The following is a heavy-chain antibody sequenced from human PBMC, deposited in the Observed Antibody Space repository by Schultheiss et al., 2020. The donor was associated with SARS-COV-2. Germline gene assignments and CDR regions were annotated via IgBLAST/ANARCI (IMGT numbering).Heavy chain of an antibody. D-gene: IGHD4-11*01. CDR1: GFTFSTYA. V-gene: IGHV3-30*01. J-gene: IGHJ4*02. CDR3: ARADYPQAHFNY. CDR2: ISYDGRNK. Sequence: GESLKISCAASGFTFSTYAMNWVRQAPGKGLEWVAVISYDGRNKYYADSVKGRFTISRDNSKNTLYMQMNSLRADDTAVYYCARADYPQAHFNYWGQGTLVTVSS.